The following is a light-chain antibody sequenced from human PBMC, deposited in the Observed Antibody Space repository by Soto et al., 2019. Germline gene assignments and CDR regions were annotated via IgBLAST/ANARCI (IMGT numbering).Light chain of an antibody. V-gene: IGKV3-11*01. Sequence: EIVLTQSPATLSLSPGERATLSCRASQSISTYLAWYQQKPGQAPRLLIYDASNRATGIPARFSGSGSGTDFTLTINRLESEDFAVYYCQQRSNWPPGTFGPGTTVDIK. CDR3: QQRSNWPPGT. J-gene: IGKJ3*01. CDR2: DAS. CDR1: QSISTY.